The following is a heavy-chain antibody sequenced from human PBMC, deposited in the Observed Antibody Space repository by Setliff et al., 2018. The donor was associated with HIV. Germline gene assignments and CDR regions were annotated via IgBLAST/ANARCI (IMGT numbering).Heavy chain of an antibody. CDR2: IKGDGGAD. V-gene: IGHV3-7*03. D-gene: IGHD2-21*01. Sequence: GGSLRLSCAASGFTFKNYWMSWVRQAPGKGLEWVANIKGDGGADEYVDSVKGRFSISRDNSNADSVKGRFTISRDSSKNTLYLQMNSLRAEDTAVYYCAKHFLLWSNAFHIWGQGTMVTVSS. CDR3: AKHFLLWSNAFHI. J-gene: IGHJ3*02. CDR1: GFTFKNYW.